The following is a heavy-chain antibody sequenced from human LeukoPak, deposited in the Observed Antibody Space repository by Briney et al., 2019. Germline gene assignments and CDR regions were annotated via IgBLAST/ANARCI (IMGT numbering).Heavy chain of an antibody. CDR3: AKDLHSPGL. CDR1: GFTFDDYA. CDR2: ISGDGGST. J-gene: IGHJ1*01. Sequence: GGSLRLSCAASGFTFDDYAMHWVRQAPGKGLEWVSLISGDGGSTYYADSVKGRFTVSRDNSKNTLYLQMNSLRAEDTAVYYCAKDLHSPGLWGQGTLVTVSS. D-gene: IGHD6-13*01. V-gene: IGHV3-43*02.